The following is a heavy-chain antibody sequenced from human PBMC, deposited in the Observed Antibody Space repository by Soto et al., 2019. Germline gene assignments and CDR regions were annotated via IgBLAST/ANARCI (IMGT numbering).Heavy chain of an antibody. V-gene: IGHV4-61*01. CDR2: MYYNWST. Sequence: PSWTMSLPCTVSDDSVSSGSYYWTWVRQPPGKGLEWIGSMYYNWSTNFNPSLRSRVTISAHTSKNQLSLKLSSVTAADTAVYYCARTRRGSGSEPSRDMDVWGQGTTVTV. J-gene: IGHJ6*02. CDR3: ARTRRGSGSEPSRDMDV. D-gene: IGHD6-19*01. CDR1: DDSVSSGSYY.